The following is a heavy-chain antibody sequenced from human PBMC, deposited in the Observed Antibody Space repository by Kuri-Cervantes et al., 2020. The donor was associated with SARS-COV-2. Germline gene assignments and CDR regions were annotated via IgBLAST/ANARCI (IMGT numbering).Heavy chain of an antibody. J-gene: IGHJ6*02. D-gene: IGHD1-26*01. Sequence: ESLKISCPVSGDSMSTSSNYWGWVRQPPGKGLEWIGNIHYSGSTNYNTSLDSRVTISVDTSKNQLSLRLSSVTAADTAVYYCASLGATKGSYYYGVDVWGQGTTVTVSS. CDR2: IHYSGST. V-gene: IGHV4-61*05. CDR3: ASLGATKGSYYYGVDV. CDR1: GDSMSTSSNY.